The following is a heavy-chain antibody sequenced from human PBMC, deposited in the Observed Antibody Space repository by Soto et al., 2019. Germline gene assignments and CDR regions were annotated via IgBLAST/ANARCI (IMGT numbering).Heavy chain of an antibody. Sequence: GGSLRLSCAASGFTFSSYAMSWVRQAPGKGLEWVSAIDGSGGSTYYADSMKGRFTISRDNPKNTLYLQMNSLRAEDTAVYYCAKEALGTYGLGSSYYFDSWGQGTLVTVSS. CDR1: GFTFSSYA. D-gene: IGHD3-10*01. V-gene: IGHV3-23*01. CDR3: AKEALGTYGLGSSYYFDS. CDR2: IDGSGGST. J-gene: IGHJ4*02.